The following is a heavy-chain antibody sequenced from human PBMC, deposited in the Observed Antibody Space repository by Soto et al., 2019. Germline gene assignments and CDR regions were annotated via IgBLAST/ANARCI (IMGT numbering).Heavy chain of an antibody. CDR1: GFSFSSYA. CDR3: AKERYCSATSCYGGFDV. D-gene: IGHD2-2*01. CDR2: ISGGGANT. V-gene: IGHV3-23*01. Sequence: GSLRLSCVASGFSFSSYAMSWVRQAPGRGLEWVSTISGGGANTQYAESVKGRFTISRDNSKNTLHLQMNTLRADDTALYYCAKERYCSATSCYGGFDVWGQGTVVTFSS. J-gene: IGHJ3*01.